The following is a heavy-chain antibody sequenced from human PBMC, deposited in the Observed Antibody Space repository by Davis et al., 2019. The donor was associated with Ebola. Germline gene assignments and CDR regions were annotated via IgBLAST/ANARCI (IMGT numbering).Heavy chain of an antibody. J-gene: IGHJ4*02. CDR3: MKARYYSTWRGGFDS. CDR1: GFSFSSYG. V-gene: IGHV3-30*18. D-gene: IGHD6-13*01. Sequence: GGSLRLSCAAYGFSFSSYGMHWVRQTRGEGLEWLTLISFDGSHKYYADSVQGRFTISRDNSKNTLYLQMSSLRAEDTAVYYCMKARYYSTWRGGFDSWGQGALVTVSS. CDR2: ISFDGSHK.